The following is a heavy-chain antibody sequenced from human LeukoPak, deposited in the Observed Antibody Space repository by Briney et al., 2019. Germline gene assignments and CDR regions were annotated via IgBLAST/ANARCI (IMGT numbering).Heavy chain of an antibody. CDR1: GFTFSSYA. Sequence: GGSLRLSCAASGFTFSSYAMICVRHAPGKGLEWVSAISGSGGSTYYADSVRGRFTISRDNSKNTLYLQMNSLKAEVTAVYYCAKPHRAVAGLHYYVDYWGQGTLVTVSS. D-gene: IGHD6-19*01. CDR2: ISGSGGST. V-gene: IGHV3-23*01. J-gene: IGHJ4*02. CDR3: AKPHRAVAGLHYYVDY.